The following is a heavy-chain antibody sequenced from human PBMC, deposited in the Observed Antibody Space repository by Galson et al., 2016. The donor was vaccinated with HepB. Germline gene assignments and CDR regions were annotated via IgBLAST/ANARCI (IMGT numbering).Heavy chain of an antibody. CDR1: GYRFANYW. J-gene: IGHJ3*01. D-gene: IGHD2-21*02. CDR3: ARHECRGSDCFSAYDF. V-gene: IGHV5-51*01. Sequence: QSGAEVKKPGESLKISCKGSGYRFANYWIGWVRQMPGKGLESIGIVYPGNSEIRYSPSFQGQVTISADKSITTVYLQWNSLKASDSAIYYCARHECRGSDCFSAYDFWGQGTVVTVSS. CDR2: VYPGNSEI.